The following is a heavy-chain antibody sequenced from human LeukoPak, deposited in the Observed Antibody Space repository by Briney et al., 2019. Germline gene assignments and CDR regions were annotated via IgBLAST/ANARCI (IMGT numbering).Heavy chain of an antibody. V-gene: IGHV1-69*06. CDR1: GGTFSSYA. D-gene: IGHD6-19*01. CDR2: IIPIFGTA. J-gene: IGHJ4*02. CDR3: ASLHSSGWSSDY. Sequence: GALVKVSCKASGGTFSSYAISWVRQAPGQGLEWMGGIIPIFGTANYAQKFQGRVTITADKSTSTAYMELSSLRSEDTAVYYCASLHSSGWSSDYWGQGTLVTVSS.